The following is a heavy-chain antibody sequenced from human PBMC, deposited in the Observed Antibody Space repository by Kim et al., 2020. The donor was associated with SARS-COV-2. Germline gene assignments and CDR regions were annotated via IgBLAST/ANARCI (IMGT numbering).Heavy chain of an antibody. CDR3: ARGMSSSSWLYYYYGMDV. V-gene: IGHV4-34*01. J-gene: IGHJ6*02. CDR2: INHSGST. Sequence: SETLSLTCAVYGGSFSGYYWSWIRQPPGKGLEWIGEINHSGSTNYNPSLKSRVTISVDTSKNQFSLKLSSVTAADTAVYYCARGMSSSSWLYYYYGMDVWGQGTTVTVSS. D-gene: IGHD6-13*01. CDR1: GGSFSGYY.